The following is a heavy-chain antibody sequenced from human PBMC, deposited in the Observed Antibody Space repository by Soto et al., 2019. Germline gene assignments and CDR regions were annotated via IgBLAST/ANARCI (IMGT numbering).Heavy chain of an antibody. Sequence: QLQLQASGQGLVKPAESLSLTCTVSGGFINRSSCYWGWIRQPPGKGLEWIASIYYSGSTFYNPSPKSRSTISVDLSKNQLSLKLSSVTAADTAVYYCATTTFGGGYYFDYWGQGTLVTVSS. CDR2: IYYSGST. CDR1: GGFINRSSCY. D-gene: IGHD1-26*01. V-gene: IGHV4-39*01. CDR3: ATTTFGGGYYFDY. J-gene: IGHJ4*02.